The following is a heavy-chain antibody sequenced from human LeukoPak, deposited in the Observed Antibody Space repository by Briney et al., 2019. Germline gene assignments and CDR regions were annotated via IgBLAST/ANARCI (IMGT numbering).Heavy chain of an antibody. J-gene: IGHJ6*02. CDR1: GFTLSTYS. CDR3: ARDAFASSWPNYYYGMDV. CDR2: ISTGSRDI. V-gene: IGHV3-21*01. D-gene: IGHD6-13*01. Sequence: GGSLRLSCAASGFTLSTYSMNWVRQAPGKGLEWVSSISTGSRDIYYADSVKGRFTISRDNAKNSLYLQMNSLRVEDTAVYYCARDAFASSWPNYYYGMDVWGQGTTVTVSS.